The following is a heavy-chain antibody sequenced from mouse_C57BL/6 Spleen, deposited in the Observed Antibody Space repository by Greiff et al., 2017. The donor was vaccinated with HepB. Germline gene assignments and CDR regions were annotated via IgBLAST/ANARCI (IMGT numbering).Heavy chain of an antibody. CDR1: GYTFTSYW. V-gene: IGHV1-55*01. D-gene: IGHD2-5*01. J-gene: IGHJ2*01. Sequence: QVQLQQPGAELVKPGASVKMSCKASGYTFTSYWITWVKQRPGQGLEWIGDIYPGSGSTNYNEKFKSKATLTVDTSSSTAYMPLSSLTSEDSAGYYCARRVYYSNLDYWGQGTTLTVPS. CDR2: IYPGSGST. CDR3: ARRVYYSNLDY.